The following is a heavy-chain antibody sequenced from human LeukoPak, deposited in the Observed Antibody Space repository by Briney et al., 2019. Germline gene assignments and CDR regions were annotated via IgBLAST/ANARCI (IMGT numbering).Heavy chain of an antibody. CDR2: INHSGST. Sequence: PSETLSLTCAVYGGSFSGYYWSWIRQPPGKGLEWIGEINHSGSTNYNPSLKSRVTISVDTSKNQFSLKLSSVTAADTAVYYCARRNRSSWGFDPWGRGTLVTVSS. CDR3: ARRNRSSWGFDP. V-gene: IGHV4-34*01. J-gene: IGHJ5*02. CDR1: GGSFSGYY. D-gene: IGHD6-13*01.